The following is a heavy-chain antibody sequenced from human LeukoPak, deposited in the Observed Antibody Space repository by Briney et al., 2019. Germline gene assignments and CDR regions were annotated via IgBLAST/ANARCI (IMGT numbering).Heavy chain of an antibody. Sequence: PGGSLRLSCAASGFTFSSYAMSWVRQAPGKGLEWVSAISGSGGSTYYADSVKGRFTISRDNSKNTLYLQMNSLRAEDTAVYHCARDGYYGSGSLDYWGQGTLVTVSS. V-gene: IGHV3-23*01. CDR2: ISGSGGST. CDR1: GFTFSSYA. D-gene: IGHD3-10*01. CDR3: ARDGYYGSGSLDY. J-gene: IGHJ4*02.